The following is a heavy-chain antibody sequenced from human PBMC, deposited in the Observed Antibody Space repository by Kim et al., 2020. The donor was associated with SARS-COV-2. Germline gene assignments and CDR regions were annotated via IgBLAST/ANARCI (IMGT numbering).Heavy chain of an antibody. CDR2: ISWNSGSI. Sequence: GGSLRLSCAASGFTFDDYAMHWVRQAPGKGLEWVSGISWNSGSIGYADSVKGRFTISRDNAKNSLYLQMNSLRAEDTVLYYCAKEDGYNYYFDYWGQGTL. CDR1: GFTFDDYA. CDR3: AKEDGYNYYFDY. V-gene: IGHV3-9*01. J-gene: IGHJ4*02. D-gene: IGHD5-12*01.